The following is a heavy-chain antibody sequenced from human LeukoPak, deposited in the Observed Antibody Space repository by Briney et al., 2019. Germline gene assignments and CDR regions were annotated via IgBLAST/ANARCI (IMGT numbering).Heavy chain of an antibody. CDR2: IWYDGSNK. J-gene: IGHJ6*02. Sequence: PGGSLRLSCAASGFTFSSYGMHWVRQAPGKGLEWVAVIWYDGSNKYYADSVKGRFTISRDNSKNTLYLQMNSLRAEDTAVYYCARDQGSAAAGTLYYYGMDVWGQGTTVTVSS. CDR3: ARDQGSAAAGTLYYYGMDV. V-gene: IGHV3-33*01. D-gene: IGHD6-13*01. CDR1: GFTFSSYG.